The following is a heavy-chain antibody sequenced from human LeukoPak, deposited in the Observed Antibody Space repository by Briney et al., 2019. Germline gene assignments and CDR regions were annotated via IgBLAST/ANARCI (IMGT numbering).Heavy chain of an antibody. J-gene: IGHJ6*02. V-gene: IGHV3-33*06. Sequence: GGSLRLSCAASGLTFRNYGMHWVRQAPGKGLEWVAVIWYDGSNKYYADSVKGRFTISRDNSKDTLYLQMNSLRAEDTALYYCVKDMNPGGADVWGQGTTVTVSS. D-gene: IGHD3-10*01. CDR3: VKDMNPGGADV. CDR1: GLTFRNYG. CDR2: IWYDGSNK.